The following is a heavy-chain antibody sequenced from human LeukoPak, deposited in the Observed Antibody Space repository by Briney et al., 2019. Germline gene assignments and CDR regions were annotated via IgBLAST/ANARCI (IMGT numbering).Heavy chain of an antibody. D-gene: IGHD1-7*01. J-gene: IGHJ6*03. CDR3: ARGSGTTSDYYYMDV. CDR1: GGSISSYY. V-gene: IGHV4-4*07. CDR2: IYTSGST. Sequence: HSETLSFTCTVSGGSISSYYWSWIRQPAGKGLEWIGRIYTSGSTNYNPSLKSRVTMSVDTSKNQFSLKLSSVTAADTAVYYCARGSGTTSDYYYMDVWGKGTTVTVSS.